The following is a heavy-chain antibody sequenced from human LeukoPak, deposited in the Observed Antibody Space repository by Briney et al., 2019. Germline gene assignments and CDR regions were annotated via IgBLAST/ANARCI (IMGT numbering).Heavy chain of an antibody. CDR1: GYTFTGYY. CDR2: INPNSGGT. CDR3: ARDLEGYCSSTSCYKGSGDFDY. V-gene: IGHV1-2*02. Sequence: ASVKVSCKASGYTFTGYYMHWVRQAPGQGLEWMGWINPNSGGTNYAQKFQGRVTMTRDTSISTAYMELSRLRSDDTAVYYCARDLEGYCSSTSCYKGSGDFDYWGQGTLVTVSS. D-gene: IGHD2-2*02. J-gene: IGHJ4*02.